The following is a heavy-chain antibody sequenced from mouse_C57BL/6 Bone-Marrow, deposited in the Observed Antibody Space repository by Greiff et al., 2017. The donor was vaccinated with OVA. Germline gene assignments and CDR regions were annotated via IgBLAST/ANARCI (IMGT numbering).Heavy chain of an antibody. Sequence: VQLKQSGAELARPGASVKLSCKASGYTFTSYGISWVKQRTGQGLEWIGEIYPRSGNTYYNEKFKGKATLTADKSSSTAYMELRSLTSEDSAVYFCARSGGGYYFDYWGQGTTLTVSS. CDR3: ARSGGGYYFDY. CDR2: IYPRSGNT. CDR1: GYTFTSYG. J-gene: IGHJ2*01. V-gene: IGHV1-81*01.